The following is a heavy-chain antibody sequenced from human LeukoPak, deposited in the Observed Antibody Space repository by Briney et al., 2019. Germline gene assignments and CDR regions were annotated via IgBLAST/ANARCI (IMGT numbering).Heavy chain of an antibody. V-gene: IGHV5-51*01. Sequence: GESLKISCKGSGYSFSSYWIGWMRQMPGKGLEWMGIIYPDDSDTVYSPSFQGQVTISADESISTAYLQWSSLKASDTAMYYCARCFSSSWYRLVSWFDPWGQGTLVTVSS. CDR1: GYSFSSYW. D-gene: IGHD6-13*01. J-gene: IGHJ5*02. CDR2: IYPDDSDT. CDR3: ARCFSSSWYRLVSWFDP.